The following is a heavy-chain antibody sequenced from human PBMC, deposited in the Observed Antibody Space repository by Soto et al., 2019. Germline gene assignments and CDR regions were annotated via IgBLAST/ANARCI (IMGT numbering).Heavy chain of an antibody. CDR3: AKFPGYYGDYTDY. CDR2: ISCSGGST. V-gene: IGHV3-23*01. J-gene: IGHJ4*02. CDR1: GFTFSSYA. Sequence: GGSLRLSCAASGFTFSSYAMNWVRQAPGKGLEWVSAISCSGGSTYYADSVKGRFTISRDNSKNTLYLQMNSLRAEDTAVYYCAKFPGYYGDYTDYWGQGTLVTVSS. D-gene: IGHD4-17*01.